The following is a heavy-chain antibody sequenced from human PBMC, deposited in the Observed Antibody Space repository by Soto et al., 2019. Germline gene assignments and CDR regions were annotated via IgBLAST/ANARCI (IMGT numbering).Heavy chain of an antibody. Sequence: VQLMQSGAAVKKPGASVKVSCKASGYTFNSYGFTWVRQAPGQGLERMGGISADSNNRNYAQKFQGRVTMTKDTSTSTVYMEQRTLKSEDSAVYYCARDGCSGASCQFAYWGQGTLVTVSS. V-gene: IGHV1-18*01. CDR3: ARDGCSGASCQFAY. CDR1: GYTFNSYG. D-gene: IGHD2-15*01. J-gene: IGHJ4*02. CDR2: ISADSNNR.